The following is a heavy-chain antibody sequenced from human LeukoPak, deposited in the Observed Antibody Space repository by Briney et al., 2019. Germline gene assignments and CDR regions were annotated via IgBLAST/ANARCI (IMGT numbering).Heavy chain of an antibody. J-gene: IGHJ6*02. D-gene: IGHD3-10*01. V-gene: IGHV1-69*13. CDR2: IIPFFGTP. Sequence: SVKVSCKASGGSFSTYAISWVRQAPGQGLEWMGGIIPFFGTPSYARKFHGRVTITADESTNTAYMEVSSLRSEDTALYYCARYKVPPHQDSSMVPGVYYYYGMDVWGLGTTVTVSS. CDR1: GGSFSTYA. CDR3: ARYKVPPHQDSSMVPGVYYYYGMDV.